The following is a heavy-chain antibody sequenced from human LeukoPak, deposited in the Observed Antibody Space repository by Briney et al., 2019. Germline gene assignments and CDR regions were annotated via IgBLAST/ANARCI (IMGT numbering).Heavy chain of an antibody. CDR2: IHYSGNT. D-gene: IGHD4-23*01. J-gene: IGHJ4*02. CDR1: GGSVSSYY. V-gene: IGHV4-59*02. Sequence: PSETLSLTCSVSGGSVSSYYWSWIRQSPGKGLEWIGHIHYSGNTYYNPSLKSRVSISVDTSKNQFSLKLSSVTAADTAVYYCARENNDYGGKKAFDYWGQGTLVTVSS. CDR3: ARENNDYGGKKAFDY.